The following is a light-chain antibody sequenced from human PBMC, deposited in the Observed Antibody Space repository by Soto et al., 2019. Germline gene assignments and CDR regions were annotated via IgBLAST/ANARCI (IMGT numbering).Light chain of an antibody. CDR1: QTISTY. J-gene: IGKJ2*01. CDR3: QQSYSRPYP. CDR2: TAS. V-gene: IGKV1-39*01. Sequence: DIEITQSPSSLSASVGYRVAITCRASQTISTYLNWYHQKPGTAPKLLIYTASSLQGGVPPRFSGNGSGTLFTLTLSSLQPEDSGIYYCQQSYSRPYPFGQGTKVDIX.